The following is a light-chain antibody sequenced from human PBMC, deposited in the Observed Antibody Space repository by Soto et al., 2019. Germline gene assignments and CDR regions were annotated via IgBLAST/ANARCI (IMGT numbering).Light chain of an antibody. CDR2: GSS. J-gene: IGKJ5*01. CDR3: QQSFTAPIT. Sequence: DVQMTQSPSSLSASIGDRVTVXXRTSQSINNHLNWYQQKPGEAPKLXIYGSSSLHYGVPSRFSGSGSGSAFTLTISSLQPEDSATYYCQQSFTAPITFGQGTRLDIK. V-gene: IGKV1-39*01. CDR1: QSINNH.